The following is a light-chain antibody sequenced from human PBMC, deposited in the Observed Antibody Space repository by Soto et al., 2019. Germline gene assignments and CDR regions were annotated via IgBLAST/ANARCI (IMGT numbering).Light chain of an antibody. V-gene: IGLV1-40*01. CDR1: SSNIGAGYD. CDR2: GNS. CDR3: QSYDSSLSGSV. Sequence: QAVVTQPPSASWAPGQRVTISCTGSSSNIGAGYDVHWYQQLPGTAPKLLIYGNSNRPSGVPDRFSGSKSGTSASLAITELQAEDEADYYCQSYDSSLSGSVFGGGTKLTLL. J-gene: IGLJ3*02.